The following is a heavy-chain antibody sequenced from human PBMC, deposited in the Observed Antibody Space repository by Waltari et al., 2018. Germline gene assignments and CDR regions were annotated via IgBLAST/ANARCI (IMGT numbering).Heavy chain of an antibody. CDR3: AKEADEYYYYMDV. J-gene: IGHJ6*03. CDR2: IYSGGST. Sequence: EVQLLESGGGLVQPGGSLRLSCAASGFTFSSYAMSWVRQAPGKGLGGVSVIYSGGSTYYADSVKGRFSISRDNSKNTLYLQMNSLRAEDTAVYYCAKEADEYYYYMDVWGKGTTVTVSS. CDR1: GFTFSSYA. V-gene: IGHV3-23*03.